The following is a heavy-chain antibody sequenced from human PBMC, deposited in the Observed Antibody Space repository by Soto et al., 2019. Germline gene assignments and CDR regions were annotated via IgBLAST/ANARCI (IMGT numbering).Heavy chain of an antibody. CDR3: TTVQRSLRYFDWFQELDY. Sequence: GRSLRLSCAASGFTFSNAWMNWVRQAPGKGLEWVGRIKSKTDGGTTDYAAPGKGSFTISRDDSKNTMFRQMNSLKTEDTAVYYCTTVQRSLRYFDWFQELDYWGQGTLVTVSS. CDR2: IKSKTDGGTT. D-gene: IGHD3-9*01. J-gene: IGHJ4*02. V-gene: IGHV3-15*07. CDR1: GFTFSNAW.